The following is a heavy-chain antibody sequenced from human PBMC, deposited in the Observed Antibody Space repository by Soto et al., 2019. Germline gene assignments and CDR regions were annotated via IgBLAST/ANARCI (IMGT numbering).Heavy chain of an antibody. CDR2: ISSSSSYI. V-gene: IGHV3-21*01. Sequence: GGSLRLSCXASGFTFSSYSMNWVRQAQGKGLEWVSSISSSSSYIYYADSVKGRFTISRDNAKNSLYLQMNSLRAEDTAVYYCARDFVGDCSGGSCYVHHDAFDIWGQGTMVTVSS. CDR1: GFTFSSYS. D-gene: IGHD2-15*01. J-gene: IGHJ3*02. CDR3: ARDFVGDCSGGSCYVHHDAFDI.